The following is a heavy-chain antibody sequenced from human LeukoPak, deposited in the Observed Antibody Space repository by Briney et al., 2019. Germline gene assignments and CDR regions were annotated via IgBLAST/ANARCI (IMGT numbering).Heavy chain of an antibody. CDR3: ASGEWELPMDNWFDP. CDR1: GGSISSSSYY. J-gene: IGHJ5*02. CDR2: IYYSGST. D-gene: IGHD1-26*01. V-gene: IGHV4-39*01. Sequence: SETLSLTCTVSGGSISSSSYYWGWIRQPPGKGLEWIGSIYYSGSTYYNPSLKSRVTISVDTSKNQFSLKLSSVTAADTAVYYCASGEWELPMDNWFDPWGQGTLVTVSS.